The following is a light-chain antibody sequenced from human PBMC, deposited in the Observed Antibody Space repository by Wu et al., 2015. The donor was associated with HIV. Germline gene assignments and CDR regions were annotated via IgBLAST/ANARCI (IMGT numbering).Light chain of an antibody. CDR1: QSVTSY. CDR3: QQRTNWPPEIT. J-gene: IGKJ5*01. V-gene: IGKV3-11*01. CDR2: DAS. Sequence: EIVLTQSPATLSLSPGERATLSCRASQSVTSYLAWYQQEPGQAPRLLIYDASNRATGIPARFSGSGSGTDFTLTISSLEPEDFAVYYCQQRTNWPPEITFSQGTRLEIK.